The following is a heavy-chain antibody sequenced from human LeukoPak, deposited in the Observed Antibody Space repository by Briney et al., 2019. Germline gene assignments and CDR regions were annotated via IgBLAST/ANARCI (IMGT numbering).Heavy chain of an antibody. Sequence: GGSLRLSCAASGFTFSSYEMNWVRQAPGKGLEWVSYISSSGSTIYYADSVKGRFTISRDNAKNSLYLQMNSLRAEDTAVYYCAKHQVLRYFDWTETAGDWFDPWGQGTLVTVSS. J-gene: IGHJ5*02. CDR3: AKHQVLRYFDWTETAGDWFDP. D-gene: IGHD3-9*01. CDR2: ISSSGSTI. CDR1: GFTFSSYE. V-gene: IGHV3-48*03.